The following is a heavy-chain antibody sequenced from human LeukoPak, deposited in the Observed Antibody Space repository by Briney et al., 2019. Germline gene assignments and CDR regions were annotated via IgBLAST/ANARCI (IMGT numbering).Heavy chain of an antibody. J-gene: IGHJ4*02. CDR3: AKDRSSSWSFDY. D-gene: IGHD6-13*01. V-gene: IGHV3-30*18. Sequence: GRSLRLSCAASGFTFSSYGMHWVRQAPDKGLEWVAVISYDGSNKYCADSVKGRFTISRDDSKNTLYLQMNSLRAEDTAVYYCAKDRSSSWSFDYWGQGTLVTVSS. CDR1: GFTFSSYG. CDR2: ISYDGSNK.